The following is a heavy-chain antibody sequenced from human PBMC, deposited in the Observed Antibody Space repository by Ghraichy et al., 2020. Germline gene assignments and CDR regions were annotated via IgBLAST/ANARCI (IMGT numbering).Heavy chain of an antibody. CDR2: IKSKTDGGTT. V-gene: IGHV3-15*01. CDR3: TTDAGSPHLYYYYMDV. J-gene: IGHJ6*03. CDR1: GFTFSNAW. D-gene: IGHD6-13*01. Sequence: GGSLRLSCAASGFTFSNAWMSWVRQAPGKGLEWVGRIKSKTDGGTTDYAAPVKGRFTISRDDSKNTLYLQMNSLKTEDTAAYYCTTDAGSPHLYYYYMDVWGKGTTVTVSS.